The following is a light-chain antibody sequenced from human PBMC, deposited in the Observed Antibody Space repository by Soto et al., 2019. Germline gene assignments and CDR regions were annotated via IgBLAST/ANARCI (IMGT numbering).Light chain of an antibody. J-gene: IGKJ2*01. CDR3: HQYNSWPPGT. CDR1: QSISRS. CDR2: DAS. V-gene: IGKV3-15*01. Sequence: EIVLTQSPAILSVSPGERATLSRRASQSISRSLAWYQQKPGQAPRLPISDASTRATGIPARFSGSGSGTEFTLTISSLQSEDFALYYCHQYNSWPPGTFGQGTKVDIK.